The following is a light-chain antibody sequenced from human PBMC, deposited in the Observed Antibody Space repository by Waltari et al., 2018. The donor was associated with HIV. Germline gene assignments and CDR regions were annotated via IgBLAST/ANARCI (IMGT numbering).Light chain of an antibody. V-gene: IGLV2-14*03. CDR3: SSSTTSSVLV. J-gene: IGLJ2*01. CDR2: DVN. Sequence: QSALTQPASVSGSPGQSITISCTGTSSDVGAYHSVSWYRPTPGETPKLISYDVNKRPTGISSRFSGSKSGNTASLTISGLQAEDEADFYCSSSTTSSVLVFGGGTKLTVL. CDR1: SSDVGAYHS.